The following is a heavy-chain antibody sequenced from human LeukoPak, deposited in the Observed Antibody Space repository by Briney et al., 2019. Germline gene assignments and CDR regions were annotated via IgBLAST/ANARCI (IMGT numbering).Heavy chain of an antibody. CDR1: GFTFSSYA. J-gene: IGHJ5*02. CDR3: ARAPFTYYYDSSGYSNWFDP. Sequence: GSLRLSCAASGFTFSSYAMSWIRQPPGKGLEWIGYIYYSGSTNYNPSLKSRVTISVDTSKNQFSLKLSSVTAADTAVYYCARAPFTYYYDSSGYSNWFDPWGQGTLVTVSS. CDR2: IYYSGST. D-gene: IGHD3-22*01. V-gene: IGHV4-59*01.